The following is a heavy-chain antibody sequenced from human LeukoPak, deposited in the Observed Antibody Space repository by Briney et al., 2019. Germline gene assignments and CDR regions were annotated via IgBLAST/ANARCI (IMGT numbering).Heavy chain of an antibody. D-gene: IGHD3-10*01. J-gene: IGHJ5*02. CDR2: ISSSGSTI. V-gene: IGHV3-11*01. CDR1: VFTFSDYY. Sequence: GGSLRLFCAASVFTFSDYYMSWIRQAPGKGLEGVSYISSSGSTIYYADSVKGRFTISRDNAKNSLYLQMNSLRAEDTAVYYCARSGGFGEFTNWFDPWGQGTLGTVSS. CDR3: ARSGGFGEFTNWFDP.